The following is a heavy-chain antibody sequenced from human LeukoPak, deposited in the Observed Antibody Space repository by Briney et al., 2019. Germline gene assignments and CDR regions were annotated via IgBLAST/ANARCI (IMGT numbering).Heavy chain of an antibody. CDR3: ARTTIAAAEPDIDY. D-gene: IGHD6-13*01. J-gene: IGHJ4*02. V-gene: IGHV3-33*01. Sequence: PGGSLRLSCAASGFTFSSYGMHWVRQAPGKGLEWVAVIWYDGSNKYYADPVKGRFTISRDNSKNTLYLQMNSLRAEDTAVYYCARTTIAAAEPDIDYWGQGTLVTVSS. CDR1: GFTFSSYG. CDR2: IWYDGSNK.